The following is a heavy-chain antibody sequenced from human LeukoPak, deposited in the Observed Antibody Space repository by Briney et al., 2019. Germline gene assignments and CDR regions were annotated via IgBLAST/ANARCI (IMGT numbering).Heavy chain of an antibody. D-gene: IGHD6-6*01. V-gene: IGHV3-21*01. CDR2: ISSSSSYI. Sequence: GGSLRLSCAASGFTFSSYSMNWVRQAPGKGLEWVSSISSSSSYIYYADSVKGRFTISRDNAKNSLYLQMNSLRAEDTAVHYCARGGTYSSSSTRWGDAFDIWGQGTMVTVSS. CDR1: GFTFSSYS. J-gene: IGHJ3*02. CDR3: ARGGTYSSSSTRWGDAFDI.